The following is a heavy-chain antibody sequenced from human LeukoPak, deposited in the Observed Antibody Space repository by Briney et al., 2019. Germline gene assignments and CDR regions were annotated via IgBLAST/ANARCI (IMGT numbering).Heavy chain of an antibody. V-gene: IGHV1-24*01. CDR1: GYTLTELS. CDR2: FDPEDGET. J-gene: IGHJ3*02. Sequence: ASVKVSCKVSGYTLTELSMHWVRQAPGKGLEWMGGFDPEDGETIYAQKFQGRVTMTEDTSTDTAYMELSSLRSEDTAVYYCATAGGDIVLMVYAPDAFDIWGQGTMVTVSS. D-gene: IGHD2-8*01. CDR3: ATAGGDIVLMVYAPDAFDI.